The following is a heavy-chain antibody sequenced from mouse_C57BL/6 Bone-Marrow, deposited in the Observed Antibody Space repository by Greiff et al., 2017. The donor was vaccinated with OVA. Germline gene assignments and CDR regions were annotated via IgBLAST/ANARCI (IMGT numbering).Heavy chain of an antibody. CDR2: ISNGGGST. CDR1: GFTFSDYY. D-gene: IGHD2-5*01. J-gene: IGHJ3*01. V-gene: IGHV5-12*01. CDR3: ASFYSNYRGFAY. Sequence: EVKLMESGGGLVQPGGSLKLSCAASGFTFSDYYMYWVRQTPEKRLEWVAYISNGGGSTYYPDTVKGRFTISRDNAKNTLYLQMSRLKSEDTAMYYCASFYSNYRGFAYWGQGTLVTVSA.